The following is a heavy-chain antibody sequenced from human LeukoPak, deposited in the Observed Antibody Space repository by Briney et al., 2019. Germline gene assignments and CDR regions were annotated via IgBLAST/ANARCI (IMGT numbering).Heavy chain of an antibody. CDR1: GYTFTSYG. J-gene: IGHJ5*02. D-gene: IGHD3-3*01. CDR3: ARLNDYDFWSGENWFDP. V-gene: IGHV1-18*03. Sequence: GASVKVSCKASGYTFTSYGISWVRQAPGQGLEWMGWISAYNGNTNYAQKLQGRVTMTTDTSTSTAYMELRSLRSDDMAVYYCARLNDYDFWSGENWFDPWGQGTLVTVSS. CDR2: ISAYNGNT.